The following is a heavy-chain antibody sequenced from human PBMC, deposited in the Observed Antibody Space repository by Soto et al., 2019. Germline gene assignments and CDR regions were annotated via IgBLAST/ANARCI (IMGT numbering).Heavy chain of an antibody. V-gene: IGHV2-70*11. J-gene: IGHJ5*02. CDR3: TRHKSPVSSFDP. CDR1: GFSLSTSGMC. Sequence: SGPTLVNPTQTLTLTCTCSGFSLSTSGMCVSWIRQPPGKALEWLARIDWDDDKYYSTSLKTRLTISKDTSKNQVVLTMTNMDPVDTATYYCTRHKSPVSSFDPWGQGTLVTVSS. CDR2: IDWDDDK. D-gene: IGHD1-26*01.